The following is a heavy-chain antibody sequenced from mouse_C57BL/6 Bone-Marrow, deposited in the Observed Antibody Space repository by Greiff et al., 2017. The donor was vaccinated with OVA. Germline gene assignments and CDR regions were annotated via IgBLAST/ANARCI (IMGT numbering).Heavy chain of an antibody. D-gene: IGHD2-2*01. Sequence: EVQLQESGAELVRPGASVKLSCTASGFNIKDDYMHLVKQRPEQGLEWIGWIDPENGDTEYASKYQGKATITADTSSNTAYLQLSSLTSEDTAVYYCTRGYDDGYYYAMDYWGQGTSVTVSS. J-gene: IGHJ4*01. CDR3: TRGYDDGYYYAMDY. CDR1: GFNIKDDY. V-gene: IGHV14-4*01. CDR2: IDPENGDT.